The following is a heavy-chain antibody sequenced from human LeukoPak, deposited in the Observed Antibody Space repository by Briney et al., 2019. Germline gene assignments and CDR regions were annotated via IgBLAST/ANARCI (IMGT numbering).Heavy chain of an antibody. V-gene: IGHV3-48*01. D-gene: IGHD5-18*01. J-gene: IGHJ4*02. CDR1: GFTFSSYN. Sequence: PGGSLRLSCVASGFTFSSYNMNWVRQAPGRGLEWVSYISSSSGTIYYADSVKGRFTISRDNAKNSLYLQMNSLRAEDTAVYYCARVKAGDTAIDYWGQGTLVTVSS. CDR2: ISSSSGTI. CDR3: ARVKAGDTAIDY.